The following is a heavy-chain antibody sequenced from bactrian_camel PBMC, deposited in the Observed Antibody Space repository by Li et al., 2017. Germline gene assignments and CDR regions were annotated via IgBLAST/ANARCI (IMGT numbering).Heavy chain of an antibody. CDR1: GPLWGSRF. CDR3: AADVGSMSGNCQPNY. J-gene: IGHJ4*01. CDR2: IDSHIPT. Sequence: HVQLVESGGDSVQTGGSLTLSCRASGPLWGSRFMAWFRQAPGKEREGVAAIDSHIPTTYADSVKGRFTISQDDAKNTVYLQMNNLKPEDTAMYYCAADVGSMSGNCQPNYWGQGTQVTVSS. D-gene: IGHD6*01. V-gene: IGHV3S53*01.